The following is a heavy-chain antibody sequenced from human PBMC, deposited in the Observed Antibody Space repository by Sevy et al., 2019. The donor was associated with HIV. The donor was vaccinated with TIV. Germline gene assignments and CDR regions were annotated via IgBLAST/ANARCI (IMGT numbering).Heavy chain of an antibody. CDR2: IKQDGSEK. CDR3: ARSGGSYDYGMDV. J-gene: IGHJ6*02. Sequence: GWSLKISCAASEFTFSSYWMSWVRQAPGKGLEWVANIKQDGSEKYYVDSVKGRFTISRDNAKNSLYLQMNSLRAEDTAVYYCARSGGSYDYGMDVWGQGTTVTVSS. CDR1: EFTFSSYW. D-gene: IGHD1-26*01. V-gene: IGHV3-7*01.